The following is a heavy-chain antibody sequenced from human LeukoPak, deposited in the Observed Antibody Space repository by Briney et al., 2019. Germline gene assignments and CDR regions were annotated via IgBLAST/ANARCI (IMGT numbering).Heavy chain of an antibody. D-gene: IGHD1-1*01. CDR2: IYSGGST. J-gene: IGHJ3*02. V-gene: IGHV3-53*04. CDR3: ARDPNDVGAFDI. CDR1: GFTVSSNY. Sequence: GGSLRLSCAASGFTVSSNYMSWVRQAPGKGLEWVSVIYSGGSTYYADSVKGRFTISRHNSMNTLYLQMNSLRAEDTAVYYCARDPNDVGAFDIWGQGTMVTVSS.